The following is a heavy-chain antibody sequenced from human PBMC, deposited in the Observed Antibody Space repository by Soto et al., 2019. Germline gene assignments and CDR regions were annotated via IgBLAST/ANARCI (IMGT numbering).Heavy chain of an antibody. J-gene: IGHJ5*02. CDR2: LYNTGST. D-gene: IGHD6-6*01. CDR3: AKGPYSSWSIFLDP. CDR1: GASISRYY. Sequence: SETLSLTCTVSGASISRYYWSWIRQSPGKGLEWIGYLYNTGSTIYNPSLKSRVTISVDTSKNQFSLKMNSVTAADTAVYYCAKGPYSSWSIFLDPWGQGILVTVSS. V-gene: IGHV4-59*01.